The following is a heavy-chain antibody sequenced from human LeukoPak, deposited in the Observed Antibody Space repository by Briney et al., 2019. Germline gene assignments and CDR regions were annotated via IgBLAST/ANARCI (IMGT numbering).Heavy chain of an antibody. CDR3: ARALNGDYVSYYYYYMDV. Sequence: TGGSLRLSCAASGFTFSSYGMHWVRQAPGKGVEWVAFIWDDGSKKYYADSVKGRFTISRDNSKNTLYLQMKSLRAEDTAVYYCARALNGDYVSYYYYYMDVWGKGTTVTVSS. V-gene: IGHV3-33*01. D-gene: IGHD4-17*01. J-gene: IGHJ6*03. CDR2: IWDDGSKK. CDR1: GFTFSSYG.